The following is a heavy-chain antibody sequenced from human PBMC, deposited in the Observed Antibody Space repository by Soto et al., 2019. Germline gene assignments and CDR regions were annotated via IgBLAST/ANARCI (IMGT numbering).Heavy chain of an antibody. CDR1: GGSISSGGYY. Sequence: QVQLQESGPGLVKPSQTLSLTCTVSGGSISSGGYYWSWIRQHPGKGLEWIVYIYYSGSTYYNPSLKRRVTISVDTSKNQFSLKLSSVTAADTAVYYCARVEGYCSGGSCLFDYWGQGTLVTVSS. D-gene: IGHD2-15*01. CDR3: ARVEGYCSGGSCLFDY. V-gene: IGHV4-31*03. J-gene: IGHJ4*02. CDR2: IYYSGST.